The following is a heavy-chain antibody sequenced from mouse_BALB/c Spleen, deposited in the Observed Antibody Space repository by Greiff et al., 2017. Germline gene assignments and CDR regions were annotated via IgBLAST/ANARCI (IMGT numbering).Heavy chain of an antibody. Sequence: VQLQQSGPQLVRPGASVKISCKASGYSFTSYWMHWVKQRPGQGLEWIGMIDPSDSETRLNQKFKDKATLTVDKSSSTAYMQLSSPTSEDSAVYYCARGGPYGNYGRGYYAMDYWGQGTSVTVSS. J-gene: IGHJ4*01. CDR3: ARGGPYGNYGRGYYAMDY. CDR1: GYSFTSYW. V-gene: IGHV1S127*01. D-gene: IGHD2-1*01. CDR2: IDPSDSET.